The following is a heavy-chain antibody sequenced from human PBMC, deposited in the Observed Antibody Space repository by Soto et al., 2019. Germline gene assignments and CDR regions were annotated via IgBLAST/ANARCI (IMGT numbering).Heavy chain of an antibody. CDR2: IYYSGST. CDR3: AREEWFGELLPKGIDY. CDR1: GGSVSSGSYY. V-gene: IGHV4-61*01. Sequence: PLETLSLTCTVSGGSVSSGSYYWSWIRQPPGKGLEWIGYIYYSGSTNYNPSLKSRVTISVDTSKNQFSLKLSSVTAADTAVYYCAREEWFGELLPKGIDYWGQGTLVTVSS. D-gene: IGHD3-10*01. J-gene: IGHJ4*02.